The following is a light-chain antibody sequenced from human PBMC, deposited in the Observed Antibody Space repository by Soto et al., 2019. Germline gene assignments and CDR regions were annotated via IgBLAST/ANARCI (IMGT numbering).Light chain of an antibody. V-gene: IGLV2-14*03. CDR1: SSDVGGYNF. J-gene: IGLJ1*01. CDR2: DVS. CDR3: SSYATSILEV. Sequence: QSALTQPASVSGSPGQSITISCTGTSSDVGGYNFVSWYQQHPGQAPKLMIYDVSNRPSGVSDRFSGSKSGNTASLTIFGLQAEDEADYYCSSYATSILEVFGTGTKVTVL.